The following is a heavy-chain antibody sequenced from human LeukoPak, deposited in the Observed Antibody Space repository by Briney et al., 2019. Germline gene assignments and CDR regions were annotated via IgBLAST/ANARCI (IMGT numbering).Heavy chain of an antibody. J-gene: IGHJ6*02. D-gene: IGHD2-2*02. V-gene: IGHV3-23*01. Sequence: GGSLRLSCAASGFTFSSYAMSWVRQAPGKGLEWVSAISGSGGSTYYADSVKGRFTISRDNPKNTLYLQMNSLRAEDTAVYYCAKAMDIVVVPAAILGGYYYYGMDVWGQGTTVTVSS. CDR1: GFTFSSYA. CDR3: AKAMDIVVVPAAILGGYYYYGMDV. CDR2: ISGSGGST.